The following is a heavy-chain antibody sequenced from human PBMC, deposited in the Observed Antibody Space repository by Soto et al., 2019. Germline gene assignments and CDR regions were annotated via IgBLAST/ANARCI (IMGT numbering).Heavy chain of an antibody. CDR2: ISSSGSTI. J-gene: IGHJ3*02. CDR3: ARDKRGYYDSSGYYNDAFDI. V-gene: IGHV3-48*03. Sequence: EVQLVESGGGLVQPGGSLRLSCAASGFTFSSYEMNWVRQAPGKGLEWVSYISSSGSTIYYADSVKGRFTSSRDNAKNSLYLQMNSLRAEDTAVYYCARDKRGYYDSSGYYNDAFDIWGQGTMVTVSS. CDR1: GFTFSSYE. D-gene: IGHD3-22*01.